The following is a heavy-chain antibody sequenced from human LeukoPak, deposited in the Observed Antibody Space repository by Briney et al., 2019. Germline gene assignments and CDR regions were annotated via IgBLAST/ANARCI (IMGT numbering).Heavy chain of an antibody. CDR2: MYYSGTT. Sequence: SETLSLTCTVSGGSISSSDYYWGWIRQPPGKGLEWIGTMYYSGTTYYNPSLKSRVTISVDTSKNQFSLKLSSVTAADTAVYYCARDDYYDSSGYYYVADYWGQGTLVTVSS. J-gene: IGHJ4*02. V-gene: IGHV4-39*02. CDR3: ARDDYYDSSGYYYVADY. CDR1: GGSISSSDYY. D-gene: IGHD3-22*01.